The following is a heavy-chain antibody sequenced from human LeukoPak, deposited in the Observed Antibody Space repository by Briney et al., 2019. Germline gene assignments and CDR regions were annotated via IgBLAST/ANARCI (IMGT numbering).Heavy chain of an antibody. D-gene: IGHD1-1*01. J-gene: IGHJ6*02. CDR2: IWYDGSNK. Sequence: GGSLRLSCAASGFTFSRYGMHWVRQAPGKGLEWVAAIWYDGSNKDYADSVKGRFTISRDNSKNTVYLQMNSLRAEDTAVYYCAKDLGTLSRPYGMDVWGQGTTVTISS. V-gene: IGHV3-33*06. CDR3: AKDLGTLSRPYGMDV. CDR1: GFTFSRYG.